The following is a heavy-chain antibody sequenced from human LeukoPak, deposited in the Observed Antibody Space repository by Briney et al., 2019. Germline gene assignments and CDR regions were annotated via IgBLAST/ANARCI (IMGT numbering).Heavy chain of an antibody. D-gene: IGHD4-23*01. CDR1: GFTFSDYY. V-gene: IGHV3-11*04. J-gene: IGHJ3*01. CDR3: ARLRNVGGNPHPFNV. CDR2: ISSSASTI. Sequence: GGSLRLSCAASGFTFSDYYMSWIRQAPGKGLEWVSYISSSASTIYYADSLKGRFTISRDNAKKSLYLQMNSLRAEDTAVYYCARLRNVGGNPHPFNVWGQGTTVTVSS.